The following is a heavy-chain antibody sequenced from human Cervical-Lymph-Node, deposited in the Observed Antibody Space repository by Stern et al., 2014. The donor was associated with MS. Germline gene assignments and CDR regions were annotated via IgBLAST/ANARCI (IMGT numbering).Heavy chain of an antibody. CDR3: ASRGSGSFVFDY. V-gene: IGHV4-39*01. J-gene: IGHJ4*02. CDR2: IYYSGST. D-gene: IGHD1-26*01. Sequence: QVQLQESGPGLVKPSETLSLTCTVSGGSISSSSYYWGWIRQPPGKGLEWIGSIYYSGSTYYNPSLQSRVTISVDTSKNQLSLKLSSGTAADTAVYYCASRGSGSFVFDYWGQGTLVTVSS. CDR1: GGSISSSSYY.